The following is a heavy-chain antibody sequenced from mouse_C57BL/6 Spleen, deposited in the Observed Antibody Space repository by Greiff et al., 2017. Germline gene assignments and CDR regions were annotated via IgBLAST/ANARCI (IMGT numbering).Heavy chain of an antibody. CDR2: ISSGGSYT. CDR1: GFTFSSYG. Sequence: EVKVVESGGDLVKPGGSLKLSCAASGFTFSSYGMSWVRQTPDKRLEWVATISSGGSYTYYPDSVKGRFTISRDNAKNTLYLQMSSLKSEDTAMYYCARGDGYYYFDYWGQGTTLTVSS. J-gene: IGHJ2*01. V-gene: IGHV5-6*01. D-gene: IGHD2-3*01. CDR3: ARGDGYYYFDY.